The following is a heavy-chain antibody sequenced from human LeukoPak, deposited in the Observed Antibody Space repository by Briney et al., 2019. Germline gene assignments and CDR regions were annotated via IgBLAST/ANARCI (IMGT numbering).Heavy chain of an antibody. Sequence: PSETLSLTCTVSGASINISDWSWIRQSPGKGLEWIAYTYNSGSTKYHPSLKRRVSTSVDTSKNQFSLRLTSLTAADTALYYCARGRVVSSMVLFDPWGQGTLVTVSS. CDR3: ARGRVVSSMVLFDP. J-gene: IGHJ5*02. CDR1: GASINISD. CDR2: TYNSGST. V-gene: IGHV4-59*01. D-gene: IGHD3-3*02.